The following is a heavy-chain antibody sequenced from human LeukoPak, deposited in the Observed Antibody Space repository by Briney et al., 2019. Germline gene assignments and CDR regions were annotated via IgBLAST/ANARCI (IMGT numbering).Heavy chain of an antibody. J-gene: IGHJ5*02. V-gene: IGHV3-21*01. CDR1: GFTFSSYS. CDR3: PTPPYSSSWFDP. D-gene: IGHD6-19*01. CDR2: ISSSSSYT. Sequence: KPGGSLRLSCAASGFTFSSYSMNWVRQAPGKGLEWVSSISSSSSYTYYADSVKGRFTISRDNSKNTLYLQMNSLRAEDTAVYYCPTPPYSSSWFDPWGQGTLVTVSS.